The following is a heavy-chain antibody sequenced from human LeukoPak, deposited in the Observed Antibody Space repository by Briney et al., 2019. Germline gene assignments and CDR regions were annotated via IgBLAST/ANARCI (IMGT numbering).Heavy chain of an antibody. Sequence: KPSETLSLTCAVYGGSFSGYYWSWIRQPPGKGLELIGEINHSGSTNYNPSLKSRVTISVDTSKNQFSLKLSSVTAADTAVYYCARVRCSGGSCYGWFDPWGQGTLVTVSS. D-gene: IGHD2-15*01. CDR2: INHSGST. CDR3: ARVRCSGGSCYGWFDP. V-gene: IGHV4-34*01. CDR1: GGSFSGYY. J-gene: IGHJ5*02.